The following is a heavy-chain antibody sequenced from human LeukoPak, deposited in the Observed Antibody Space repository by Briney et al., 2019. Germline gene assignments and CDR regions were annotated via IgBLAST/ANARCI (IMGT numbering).Heavy chain of an antibody. D-gene: IGHD6-6*01. Sequence: SETLSLTCTVSGVSFSSSPYYWGWIRQPPGKGLELIVSVYDSGSTYYNPSLKSRATISLDTSKNQFSLKLSSVTAADTAVYCCAKTGSSIAARPPDYWGQGTLVTVSP. CDR2: VYDSGST. CDR3: AKTGSSIAARPPDY. V-gene: IGHV4-39*07. J-gene: IGHJ4*02. CDR1: GVSFSSSPYY.